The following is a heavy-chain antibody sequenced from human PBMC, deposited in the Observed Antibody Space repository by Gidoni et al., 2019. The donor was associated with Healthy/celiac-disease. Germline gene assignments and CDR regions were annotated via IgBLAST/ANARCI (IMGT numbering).Heavy chain of an antibody. V-gene: IGHV3-33*01. Sequence: VESGGGVVQPGKSLRLSCATSGLTFSSYGMHWVRQAPGKGLEWVAVIWYDASNKYYADSVKGRFTISRDNSKSTLDLQMNSLRDEDTAVYYCARAGLGYCSSTSCSSLDYWGQGTLVTVSS. CDR2: IWYDASNK. CDR3: ARAGLGYCSSTSCSSLDY. J-gene: IGHJ4*02. D-gene: IGHD2-2*01. CDR1: GLTFSSYG.